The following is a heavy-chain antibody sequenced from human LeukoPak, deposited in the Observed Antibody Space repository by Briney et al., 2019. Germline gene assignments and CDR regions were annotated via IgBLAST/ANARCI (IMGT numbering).Heavy chain of an antibody. V-gene: IGHV3-21*01. D-gene: IGHD4-17*01. CDR2: ISSSSSYI. CDR1: GFTFSSYS. CDR3: ARSLTTVTTADFDY. Sequence: PGGSLRLSCAASGFTFSSYSMTWVRQAPGKGLEWVSSISSSSSYIYYADSVKGRFSISRDNAKNSLYLQMNSLRAEDTAVYYCARSLTTVTTADFDYWGQGALVTVSS. J-gene: IGHJ4*02.